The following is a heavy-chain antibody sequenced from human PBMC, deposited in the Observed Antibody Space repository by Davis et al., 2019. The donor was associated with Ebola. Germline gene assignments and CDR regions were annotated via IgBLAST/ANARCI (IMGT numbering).Heavy chain of an antibody. Sequence: PGGSLRLSCAASGFPFDDYAMHWVRQVPGKGLEWVSGISWDGGSTAYADSVKGRFTISRDNAKNSLYLQMNSLRAEDTAVYYCAKIAGTGNYYYYGMDVWGQGTTVTVSS. CDR2: ISWDGGST. V-gene: IGHV3-9*01. J-gene: IGHJ6*02. CDR3: AKIAGTGNYYYYGMDV. CDR1: GFPFDDYA. D-gene: IGHD1-1*01.